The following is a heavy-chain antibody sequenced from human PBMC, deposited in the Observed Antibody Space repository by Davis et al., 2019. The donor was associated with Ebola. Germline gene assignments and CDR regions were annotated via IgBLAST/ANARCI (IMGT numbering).Heavy chain of an antibody. CDR2: IYYSGST. V-gene: IGHV4-59*08. J-gene: IGHJ6*02. CDR1: GGSISSYY. Sequence: PSETLSLTCPVSGGSISSYYWSWIRQPPGKGLEWIGYIYYSGSTNYNPSLKSRVTISVDTSKNQFSLKLSSVTAADTAVYYCARHIVVWWSETLADYYYGMDVWGQGTTVTVSS. CDR3: ARHIVVWWSETLADYYYGMDV. D-gene: IGHD2-15*01.